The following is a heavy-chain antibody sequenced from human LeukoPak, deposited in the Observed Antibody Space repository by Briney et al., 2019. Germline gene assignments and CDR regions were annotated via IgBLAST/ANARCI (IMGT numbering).Heavy chain of an antibody. V-gene: IGHV3-23*01. CDR3: AKNYGSGSSVKYYYYMDV. J-gene: IGHJ6*03. CDR2: FSVSDQTT. CDR1: GFTFSSYA. D-gene: IGHD3-10*01. Sequence: GGTLRLSCAASGFTFSSYAMSWVRQAPGKGLEWVSGFSVSDQTTYYADSVKGRFTISRDNAKNTLYLEINSLRAEDTAVYYCAKNYGSGSSVKYYYYMDVWGKGTTVTVSS.